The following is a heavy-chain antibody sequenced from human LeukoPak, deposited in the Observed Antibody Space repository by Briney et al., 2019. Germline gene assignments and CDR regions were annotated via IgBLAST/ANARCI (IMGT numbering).Heavy chain of an antibody. CDR3: ARDEDGYPDY. J-gene: IGHJ4*02. CDR1: GFTFSNYW. V-gene: IGHV3-74*01. CDR2: IKYDGSST. D-gene: IGHD5-24*01. Sequence: GGSLRLSCEASGFTFSNYWMHWVRQGPGKGLVWVSRIKYDGSSTNYADSVKGRFTISRDNARNTLYLQMNSLRAEDTAVYYCARDEDGYPDYWGQGTLVTVSS.